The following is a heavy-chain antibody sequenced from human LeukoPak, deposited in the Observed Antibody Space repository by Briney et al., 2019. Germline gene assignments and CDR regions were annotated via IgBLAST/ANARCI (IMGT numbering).Heavy chain of an antibody. CDR1: GYSFTSYW. Sequence: GESLKISCKGSGYSFTSYWIGWVRQMPGKGLEWMGIIYPGDSDTRYSPSFQGQVTISADKSISTAYLQWSSLKASDTAMYYCATGSGHYSGSCYVSAFDIWGQGTMVTVSS. D-gene: IGHD1-26*01. V-gene: IGHV5-51*01. CDR3: ATGSGHYSGSCYVSAFDI. J-gene: IGHJ3*02. CDR2: IYPGDSDT.